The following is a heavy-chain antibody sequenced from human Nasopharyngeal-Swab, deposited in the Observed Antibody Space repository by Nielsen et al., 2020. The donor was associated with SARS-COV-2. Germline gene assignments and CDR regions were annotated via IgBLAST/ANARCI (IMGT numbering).Heavy chain of an antibody. J-gene: IGHJ5*02. V-gene: IGHV3-23*01. CDR3: AKDETYYDFWSGYFRWFDP. D-gene: IGHD3-3*01. CDR2: ISGSGGST. Sequence: WIRQPPGKGLEWVPAISGSGGSTYYADSVKGRFTISRDNSKNTLYLQMNSLRAEDTAVYYCAKDETYYDFWSGYFRWFDPWGQGTLVTVSS.